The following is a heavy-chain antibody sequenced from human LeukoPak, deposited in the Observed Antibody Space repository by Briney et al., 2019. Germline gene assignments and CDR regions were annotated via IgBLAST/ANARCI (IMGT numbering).Heavy chain of an antibody. Sequence: SETLSLTCNVSGVSISSSSYYWSWIRQPPGKGLEWIGEINHSGSTYYSPSLKSRVTISVDTSKNQFSLKLSSVTAADTAVYYCAPHNPLEASFDIWGQGTMVTVSS. D-gene: IGHD1-1*01. CDR2: INHSGST. J-gene: IGHJ3*02. V-gene: IGHV4-39*07. CDR3: APHNPLEASFDI. CDR1: GVSISSSSYY.